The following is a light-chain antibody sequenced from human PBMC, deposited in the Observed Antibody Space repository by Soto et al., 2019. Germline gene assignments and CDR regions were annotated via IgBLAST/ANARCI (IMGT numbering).Light chain of an antibody. CDR2: LDSDGSH. CDR1: SGHSSYA. J-gene: IGLJ2*01. V-gene: IGLV4-69*01. CDR3: QTWGTGIHVV. Sequence: QLVLTQSPSASASLGASVKLTCTLSSGHSSYAIAWHQQQPEKGPRYLMKLDSDGSHTKGDAIPDRFSGSSSGAERYLTISSLQSEDEADYYCQTWGTGIHVVFGVGTQLTVL.